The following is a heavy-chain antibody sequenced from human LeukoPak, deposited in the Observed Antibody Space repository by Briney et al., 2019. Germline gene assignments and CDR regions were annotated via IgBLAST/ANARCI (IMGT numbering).Heavy chain of an antibody. J-gene: IGHJ5*02. Sequence: PSETLSLTCTVSGGSISSYYWSWIRQPPGKGLEWIGYIYYSGSTNYNPSLKSRVTISVDTSKNQFSLKLSSVTAADTAVYYCARDLNYYGRNWFDPWGQGTLVTVSS. D-gene: IGHD3-10*01. CDR1: GGSISSYY. V-gene: IGHV4-59*01. CDR3: ARDLNYYGRNWFDP. CDR2: IYYSGST.